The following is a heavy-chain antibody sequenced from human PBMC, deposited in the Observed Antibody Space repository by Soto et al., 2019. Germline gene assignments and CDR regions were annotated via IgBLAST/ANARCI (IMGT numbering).Heavy chain of an antibody. CDR2: IYPGDSDT. V-gene: IGHV5-51*01. D-gene: IGHD5-12*01. Sequence: GESLKISCKASGYRFTDYWIGWVRQMPGKGLECMGIIYPGDSDTRYSPSFQGQVTISADKSISTAYLQWSSLKASDTAMYYCARQVAHGYYFYGMDVWGQGTTVTVSS. CDR3: ARQVAHGYYFYGMDV. CDR1: GYRFTDYW. J-gene: IGHJ6*02.